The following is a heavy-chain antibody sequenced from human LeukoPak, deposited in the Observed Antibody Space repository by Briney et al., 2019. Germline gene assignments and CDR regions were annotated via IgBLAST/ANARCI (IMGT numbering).Heavy chain of an antibody. Sequence: ASVTVSFKSSGYTFTSYYMHWVRQAPGQGLEWMGLINPSGGSTSYAQKFQGRVTMTRDTSTSTVYMELSSLRSEDTAVYYCARGGYYYDSSGYYYYWGQGTLVTVSS. CDR3: ARGGYYYDSSGYYYY. V-gene: IGHV1-46*01. CDR1: GYTFTSYY. J-gene: IGHJ4*02. CDR2: INPSGGST. D-gene: IGHD3-22*01.